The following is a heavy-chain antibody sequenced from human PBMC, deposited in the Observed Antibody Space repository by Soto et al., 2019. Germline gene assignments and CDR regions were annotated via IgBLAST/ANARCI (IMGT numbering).Heavy chain of an antibody. Sequence: QVQLQQWGAGLLKPSETLSLTCAVYGGSFSGYHWSWIRQTPGKGLEWMGEINDSGNINYNPSLKCRVNILLDTPKKQISLQLSSVTAADSAVYYCARGLILWFGELSRRGGYYYYMDVWGKGNTVTVSS. D-gene: IGHD3-10*01. CDR2: INDSGNI. V-gene: IGHV4-34*01. CDR1: GGSFSGYH. J-gene: IGHJ6*03. CDR3: ARGLILWFGELSRRGGYYYYMDV.